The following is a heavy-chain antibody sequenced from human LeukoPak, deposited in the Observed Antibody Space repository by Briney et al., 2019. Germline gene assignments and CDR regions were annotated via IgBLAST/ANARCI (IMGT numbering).Heavy chain of an antibody. V-gene: IGHV4-59*01. Sequence: PSETLSLTCTVSGGSISSYYWSWIRQPPGKGLEWFGYIDYSGCTNYHPSLTSRVTITVDTSKNHFSLELRSVAAADTAVYYCARSTLPWFGEAMGGMDVWGQGATVTVSS. CDR3: ARSTLPWFGEAMGGMDV. CDR2: IDYSGCT. J-gene: IGHJ6*02. D-gene: IGHD3-10*01. CDR1: GGSISSYY.